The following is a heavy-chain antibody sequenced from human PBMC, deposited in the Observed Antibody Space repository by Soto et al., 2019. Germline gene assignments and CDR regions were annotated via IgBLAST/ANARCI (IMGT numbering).Heavy chain of an antibody. D-gene: IGHD4-17*01. J-gene: IGHJ4*02. CDR3: ARVGQQDYGDYTFDY. V-gene: IGHV1-69*13. CDR2: IIPIFGTA. Sequence: VASVKVSCKAPGGTVSSYAIGWVRQSPGQGLEWMGGIIPIFGTANYAQKFQGRVTITADESTSTAYMELSSLRSEDTAVYYCARVGQQDYGDYTFDYWGQGPLVTVSS. CDR1: GGTVSSYA.